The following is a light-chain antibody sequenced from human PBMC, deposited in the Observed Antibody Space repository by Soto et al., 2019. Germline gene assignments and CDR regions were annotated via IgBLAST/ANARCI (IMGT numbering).Light chain of an antibody. CDR3: QQSNDFQYT. Sequence: DIQMTQCPSTLSASVGDGGTITCRASQRIGSGLDWYQQRPGKAPQLLIYKATNLQEGVPSRFSGSGSGTDLSLTISSLQPVDSATYYCQQSNDFQYTFGQGTTLEI. CDR2: KAT. J-gene: IGKJ2*01. CDR1: QRIGSG. V-gene: IGKV1-5*03.